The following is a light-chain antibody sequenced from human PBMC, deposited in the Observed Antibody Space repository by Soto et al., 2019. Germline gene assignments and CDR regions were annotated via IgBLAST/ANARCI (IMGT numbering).Light chain of an antibody. CDR2: GAS. CDR1: QSVTSNY. J-gene: IGKJ1*01. Sequence: EIVMTQSPATLSLSPGERATLSCRASQSVTSNYLAWFQQKPDKAPRLIIYGASSMATGVPYRFSGSGSGTEFTLTISRLEPDDFAVYYCQQYGGLPRTFGQGTKVEIK. V-gene: IGKV3-20*01. CDR3: QQYGGLPRT.